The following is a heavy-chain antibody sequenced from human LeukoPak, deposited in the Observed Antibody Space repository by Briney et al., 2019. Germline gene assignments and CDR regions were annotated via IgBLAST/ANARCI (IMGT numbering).Heavy chain of an antibody. Sequence: GASVKVSCKASGYTFTSYDINWVRQAPGQGLEWMGRIIPILGIANYAQKFQGRVTITADKSTSTAYMELSSLRSEDTAVYYCARGGYSSSWYCLDYWGQGTLVTVSS. CDR3: ARGGYSSSWYCLDY. J-gene: IGHJ4*02. V-gene: IGHV1-69*04. CDR1: GYTFTSYD. CDR2: IIPILGIA. D-gene: IGHD6-13*01.